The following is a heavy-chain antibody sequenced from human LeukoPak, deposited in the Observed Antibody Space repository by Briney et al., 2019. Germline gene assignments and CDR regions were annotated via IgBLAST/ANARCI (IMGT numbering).Heavy chain of an antibody. CDR3: TTDASAYYDISTYYP. D-gene: IGHD3-22*01. V-gene: IGHV3-30*04. J-gene: IGHJ4*02. Sequence: GGSLRLSCAASGFTFSTYAMHWVRQAPGKGLEWVAVISYDGSSKYYADSVKGRFTISRDNSKNTLYLQMNSLGAEDTAVYYCTTDASAYYDISTYYPWGQGTLVTVSS. CDR1: GFTFSTYA. CDR2: ISYDGSSK.